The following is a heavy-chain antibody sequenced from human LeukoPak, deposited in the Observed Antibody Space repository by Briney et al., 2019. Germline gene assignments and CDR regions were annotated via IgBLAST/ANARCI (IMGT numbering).Heavy chain of an antibody. CDR2: IYYSGST. J-gene: IGHJ4*02. V-gene: IGHV4-31*03. CDR3: ARGSGASYFGTIDPADY. D-gene: IGHD2-15*01. CDR1: GGSISSGGYY. Sequence: SETLSLTCTVSGGSISSGGYYWSWIRQHPGKGLEWIGYIYYSGSTYYNPSLKSRVTISVDTSKNQFSLKLSSVTAADTAVYYCARGSGASYFGTIDPADYWGQGTLVTVSS.